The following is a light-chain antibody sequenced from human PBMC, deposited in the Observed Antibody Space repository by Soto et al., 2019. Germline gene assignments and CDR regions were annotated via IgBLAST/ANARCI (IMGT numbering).Light chain of an antibody. CDR3: QQYKNWPQVT. CDR2: GAS. CDR1: QSVRSS. Sequence: EVVMTQSPDTLSVSPGERATLSCRASQSVRSSLAWYRKGPGQAPRLLIYGASTRATGVPARFSGSGSGTEFTLTISSLQSEDFAVYYCQQYKNWPQVTFGGGTKVEIK. J-gene: IGKJ4*01. V-gene: IGKV3-15*01.